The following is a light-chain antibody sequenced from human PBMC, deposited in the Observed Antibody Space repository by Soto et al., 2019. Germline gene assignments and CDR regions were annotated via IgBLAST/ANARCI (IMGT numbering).Light chain of an antibody. J-gene: IGLJ1*01. V-gene: IGLV2-8*01. CDR1: SSDVGGYNY. CDR2: EVN. Sequence: QSVLTQPPSASGSPGQPVAISCTGTSSDVGGYNYVSWYQQHPGKAPKLMIYEVNKWPSGVPDRFSGSKSGNTASLTVFGLQAEDEADYYCSSYAGSSNVFGTGTKVTV. CDR3: SSYAGSSNV.